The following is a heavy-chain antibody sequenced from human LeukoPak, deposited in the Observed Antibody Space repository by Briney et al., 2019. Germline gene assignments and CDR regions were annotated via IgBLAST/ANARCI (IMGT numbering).Heavy chain of an antibody. Sequence: GGSLRLSCAVSGITLSNYGMSWVRQAPGRGLEWVAGISDSGGSTNYTDSVKGRFTISRDNRKNTLYLQMNSLRAEDTAVYFCARRGVVIRVILVGFHKEAYYFDSWGQGALVTVSS. D-gene: IGHD3-22*01. V-gene: IGHV3-23*01. J-gene: IGHJ4*02. CDR1: GITLSNYG. CDR3: ARRGVVIRVILVGFHKEAYYFDS. CDR2: ISDSGGST.